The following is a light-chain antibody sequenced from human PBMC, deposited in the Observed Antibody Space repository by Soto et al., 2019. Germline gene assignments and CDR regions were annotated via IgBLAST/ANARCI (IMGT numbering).Light chain of an antibody. CDR1: QNVDTD. V-gene: IGKV3-15*01. J-gene: IGKJ1*01. Sequence: EIVMTQSPDTLSVSPGERATLSCRASQNVDTDLAWYQQRPGQAPRLLIFSASRRATGTPARFSGSGSGTEVTLTINSLQSEDFAVYYCQQSNTWRTFGQGTKVEV. CDR2: SAS. CDR3: QQSNTWRT.